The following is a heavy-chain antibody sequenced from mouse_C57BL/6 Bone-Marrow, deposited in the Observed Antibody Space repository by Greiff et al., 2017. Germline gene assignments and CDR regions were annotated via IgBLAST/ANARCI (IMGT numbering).Heavy chain of an antibody. J-gene: IGHJ4*01. CDR2: IWRGGST. CDR1: GFSLTSYG. Sequence: VKVVESGPGLVQPSQSLSITCTVSGFSLTSYGVHWVRQSPGKGLEWLGVIWRGGSTDYNAAFMSRLSITKDNSKSQVFFKMNSLQADDTAIYYCAKRGSSYGYAMDYWGQGTSVTVSS. V-gene: IGHV2-5*01. D-gene: IGHD1-1*01. CDR3: AKRGSSYGYAMDY.